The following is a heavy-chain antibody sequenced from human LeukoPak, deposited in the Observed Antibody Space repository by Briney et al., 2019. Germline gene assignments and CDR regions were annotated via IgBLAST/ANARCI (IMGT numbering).Heavy chain of an antibody. CDR3: ARHRAYSSSSPFDY. V-gene: IGHV4-59*08. D-gene: IGHD6-6*01. CDR1: GGSISSLY. Sequence: PSETLSLTCSVSGGSISSLYWSWIRQPPGKGLDWIGYIYYTGSTNYNPSLRSRVTMFVDMSKNQFSLRLSSVTAADTAVYYCARHRAYSSSSPFDYWGPGTLVTVSS. J-gene: IGHJ4*02. CDR2: IYYTGST.